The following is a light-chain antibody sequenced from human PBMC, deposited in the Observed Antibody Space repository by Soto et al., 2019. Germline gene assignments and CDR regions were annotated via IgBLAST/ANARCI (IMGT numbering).Light chain of an antibody. CDR1: SSDVGGYNS. CDR2: DVS. V-gene: IGLV2-11*01. J-gene: IGLJ2*01. CDR3: CSYAGSFVV. Sequence: LTQPRSVSGSPGQSVTISCTGTSSDVGGYNSVSWYQQHPGKAPKLMIFDVSKRPSGVPDRFSGSKSGNTASLTISGLQAEDEGDYYCCSYAGSFVVFGGGTKLTVL.